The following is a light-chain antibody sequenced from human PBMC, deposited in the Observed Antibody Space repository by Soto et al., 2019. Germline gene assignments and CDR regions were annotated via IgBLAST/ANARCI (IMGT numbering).Light chain of an antibody. Sequence: QSALTQPRSVSGSPGQSVTPSCIGTRSIVGGYHYVSWYQHHPGKAPKTIIYDANTRPSGVPDRFSGSKSGNTASLTISGLQTEDEADYYCCSYAGSDTLVFGGGTKLAVL. CDR1: RSIVGGYHY. J-gene: IGLJ2*01. CDR3: CSYAGSDTLV. CDR2: DAN. V-gene: IGLV2-11*01.